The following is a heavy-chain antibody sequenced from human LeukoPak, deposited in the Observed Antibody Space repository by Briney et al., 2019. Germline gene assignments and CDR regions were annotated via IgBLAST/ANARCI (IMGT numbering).Heavy chain of an antibody. CDR3: ARSRGYRARDDS. CDR1: GFTFSSYA. J-gene: IGHJ5*01. V-gene: IGHV3-23*01. D-gene: IGHD3-22*01. Sequence: PGGSLRLSCAASGFTFSSYAMIRVRQAPGKGLECVSAISGSGASTFYADSMKGRFTISRDNSKNMLYLQINSLRAEDTAVYFCARSRGYRARDDSWGQGTLVTVSS. CDR2: ISGSGAST.